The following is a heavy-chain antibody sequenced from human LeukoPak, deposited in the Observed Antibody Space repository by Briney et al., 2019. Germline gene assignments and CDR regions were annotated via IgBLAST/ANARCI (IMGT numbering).Heavy chain of an antibody. V-gene: IGHV3-48*03. D-gene: IGHD6-19*01. CDR1: GFTFSSYE. CDR3: AKTSQYSSGWFDY. CDR2: ISSSGSTI. J-gene: IGHJ4*02. Sequence: GGSLRLSCAASGFTFSSYEMNWVRQAPGKGLEWVSYISSSGSTIYYADSVKGRFTISRDNAKNSLYLQMNSLRAEDTAVYYCAKTSQYSSGWFDYWGQGTLVTVSS.